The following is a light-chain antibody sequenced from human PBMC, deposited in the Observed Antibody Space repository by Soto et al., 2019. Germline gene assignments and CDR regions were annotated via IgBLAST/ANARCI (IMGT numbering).Light chain of an antibody. V-gene: IGKV1-39*01. CDR1: QSFDIY. Sequence: RLTQSPSSLSASVGDRVTITCRASQSFDIYLNWYQQKPGKAPKLLIYITSNLQGGVPSRFSGSGSGTDFTLTISSMQPEDFATYYCQQSYSHPTFGQGTKVEV. J-gene: IGKJ1*01. CDR2: ITS. CDR3: QQSYSHPT.